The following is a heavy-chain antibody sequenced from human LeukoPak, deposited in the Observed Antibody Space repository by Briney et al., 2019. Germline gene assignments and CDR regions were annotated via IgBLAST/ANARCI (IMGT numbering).Heavy chain of an antibody. CDR3: ARYCPAAYSRDI. Sequence: ASVKVSCKASGYTFTGYYMNWVRQAPGQGLEWMGWISANNGGTNYAQKLQGRVTMTRDTSISTAYMELRRLRSDDTAVYYCARYCPAAYSRDIWGRGTMVSVSS. D-gene: IGHD6-13*01. J-gene: IGHJ3*02. CDR1: GYTFTGYY. V-gene: IGHV1-2*02. CDR2: ISANNGGT.